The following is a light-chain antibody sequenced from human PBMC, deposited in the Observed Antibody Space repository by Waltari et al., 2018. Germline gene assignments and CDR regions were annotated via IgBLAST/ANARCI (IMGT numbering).Light chain of an antibody. CDR2: EVS. CDR1: SSDVGSYNL. CDR3: CSYAGSNTFV. J-gene: IGLJ6*01. V-gene: IGLV2-23*02. Sequence: QSALTQPASVSGSPGQSITISCTGTSSDVGSYNLVSWYQQHPGKAPKFMIYEVSERPSGVSHRFSGSKSGNTASLTISGLQAEDEADYYCCSYAGSNTFVFGSGTRVTVL.